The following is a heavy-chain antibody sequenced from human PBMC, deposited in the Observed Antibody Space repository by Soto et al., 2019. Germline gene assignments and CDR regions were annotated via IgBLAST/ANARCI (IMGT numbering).Heavy chain of an antibody. CDR1: GFTFSSYG. J-gene: IGHJ6*02. V-gene: IGHV3-30*18. D-gene: IGHD6-13*01. Sequence: GGSLRLSCAASGFTFSSYGMHWVRQAPGKGLEWVAVISYDGSNKYYADSVKGRFTISRDNSKNTLYLQMNSLRAEDTAVYYCAKDRIQSQYSRSRYGGGVSYYYGMDVWGQGTTVTVSS. CDR3: AKDRIQSQYSRSRYGGGVSYYYGMDV. CDR2: ISYDGSNK.